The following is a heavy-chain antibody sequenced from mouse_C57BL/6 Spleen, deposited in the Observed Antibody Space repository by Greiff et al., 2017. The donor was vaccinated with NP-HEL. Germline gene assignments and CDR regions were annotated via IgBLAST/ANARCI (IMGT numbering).Heavy chain of an antibody. CDR3: ALTYVSSYEGFAY. CDR1: GYTFTSYW. V-gene: IGHV1-61*01. D-gene: IGHD1-1*01. Sequence: VQLQQSGAELVRPGSSVKLSCKASGYTFTSYWMDWVKQRPGQGLEWIGNIYPSDSETHYNQKFKDKATLTVDKSSSTAYMQLSSLTSEDSAVYYCALTYVSSYEGFAYWGQGTLVTVSA. J-gene: IGHJ3*01. CDR2: IYPSDSET.